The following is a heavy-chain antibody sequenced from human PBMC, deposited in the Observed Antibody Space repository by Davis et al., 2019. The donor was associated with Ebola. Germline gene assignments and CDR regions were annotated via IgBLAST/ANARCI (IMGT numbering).Heavy chain of an antibody. V-gene: IGHV3-7*01. CDR2: IKQDGSEK. J-gene: IGHJ4*02. CDR3: ASSYYDILTGYYY. Sequence: GESLKISCAASGFTFSSYWMSWVRQAPGKGLEWVANIKQDGSEKYYVDSVKGRFTISRDNAKNSLYLQMNSLRAEDTAVYYCASSYYDILTGYYYWGQGTLVTVSS. D-gene: IGHD3-9*01. CDR1: GFTFSSYW.